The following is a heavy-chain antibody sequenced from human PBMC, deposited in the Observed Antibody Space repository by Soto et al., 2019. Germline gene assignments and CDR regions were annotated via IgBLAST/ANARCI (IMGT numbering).Heavy chain of an antibody. J-gene: IGHJ5*01. D-gene: IGHD1-1*01. CDR3: ARTRNRWFDS. V-gene: IGHV4-34*01. Sequence: SETLSLTCVVSGDSFRDYYWSWIRQSPGVGLEWIGEINPSGRTEYNPSLRGRVTLSVDTSKNQFSLALSTMTAADTAVYYCARTRNRWFDSWGQGTLVTVSS. CDR2: INPSGRT. CDR1: GDSFRDYY.